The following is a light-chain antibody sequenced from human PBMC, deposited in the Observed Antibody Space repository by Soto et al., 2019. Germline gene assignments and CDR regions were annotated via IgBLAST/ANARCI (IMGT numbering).Light chain of an antibody. CDR3: QPRSIRPRT. V-gene: IGKV3-11*01. J-gene: IGKJ1*01. CDR2: DAS. Sequence: EIVLTQSPATLSLSPGERATLSCRASQSISVYLAWYQQKLGQAPRLLIYDASNRATGIPARFSGSGSGTDFTLTISSLELFDFAVCYFQPRSIRPRTFGQGTNVEIK. CDR1: QSISVY.